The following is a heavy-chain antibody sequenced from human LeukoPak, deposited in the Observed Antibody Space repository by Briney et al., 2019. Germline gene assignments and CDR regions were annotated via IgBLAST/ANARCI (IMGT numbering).Heavy chain of an antibody. Sequence: SETLSLTCTVSGGSISSSSYYWGWIRQPPGKGLEWIGSIYYSGSTNYNPSLKSRVTISVDTSKNQFSLKLSSVTAADTAVYYCARSKGKVVTFDYWGQGTLVTVSS. CDR3: ARSKGKVVTFDY. CDR2: IYYSGST. CDR1: GGSISSSSYY. V-gene: IGHV4-39*07. D-gene: IGHD4-23*01. J-gene: IGHJ4*02.